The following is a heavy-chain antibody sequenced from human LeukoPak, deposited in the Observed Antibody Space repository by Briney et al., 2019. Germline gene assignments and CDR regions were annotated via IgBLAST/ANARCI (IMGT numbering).Heavy chain of an antibody. CDR3: ARGLCDSSGCDFDY. Sequence: SETLSLTCAVSGGSISSGGYYWSWIRQPPGKGLEWIGEINHSGSTNYNPSLKSRVTISVDTSKNQFSLKLSSVTAADTAVYYCARGLCDSSGCDFDYWGQGTLVTVSS. CDR2: INHSGST. J-gene: IGHJ4*02. CDR1: GGSISSGGYY. D-gene: IGHD3-22*01. V-gene: IGHV4-34*01.